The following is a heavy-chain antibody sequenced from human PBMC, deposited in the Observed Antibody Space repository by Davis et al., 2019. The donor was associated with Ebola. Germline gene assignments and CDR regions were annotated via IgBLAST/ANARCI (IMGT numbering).Heavy chain of an antibody. J-gene: IGHJ4*02. CDR2: IGGSGGST. CDR3: AKDSTAGALGGY. D-gene: IGHD1-26*01. V-gene: IGHV3-23*01. Sequence: PGGSLRLSCAASGFIFSSYAMSWVRQAPGKGLEWVAAIGGSGGSTYYADSVKGRFTISRDNSKSSLYLQMHTLRVADTAVYYCAKDSTAGALGGYWGQGTLVTVSS. CDR1: GFIFSSYA.